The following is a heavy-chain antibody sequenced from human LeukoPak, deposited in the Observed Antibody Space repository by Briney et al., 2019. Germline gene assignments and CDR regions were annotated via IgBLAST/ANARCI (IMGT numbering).Heavy chain of an antibody. CDR3: ARWGFNSGYGLDDN. CDR2: IYYTGST. Sequence: NTSETLSLTCTVSSGSISSYYWNWIRQPPGKGLEWIGYIYYTGSTNYNPSLKSRVTISVDTSKNQFSLKLSSVTAADTAVYYCARWGFNSGYGLDDNWGQGTLVTVSS. V-gene: IGHV4-59*12. J-gene: IGHJ4*02. D-gene: IGHD4-23*01. CDR1: SGSISSYY.